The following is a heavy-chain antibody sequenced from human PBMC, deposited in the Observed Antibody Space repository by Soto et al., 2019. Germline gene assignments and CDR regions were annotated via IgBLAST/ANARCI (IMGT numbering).Heavy chain of an antibody. V-gene: IGHV1-69*13. CDR3: ARDLESSGRLTPGRFDY. D-gene: IGHD6-19*01. CDR1: GGTFSSYA. CDR2: IIPIFGTA. J-gene: IGHJ4*02. Sequence: SVKVSCKASGGTFSSYAISWVRQAPGQGLEWMGGIIPIFGTANYAQKFQGRVTITADESTSTAYMELSSLRSEDTAVYYCARDLESSGRLTPGRFDYWGQGTLVTVSS.